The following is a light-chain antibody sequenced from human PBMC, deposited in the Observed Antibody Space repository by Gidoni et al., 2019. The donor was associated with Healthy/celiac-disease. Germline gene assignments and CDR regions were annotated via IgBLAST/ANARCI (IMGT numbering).Light chain of an antibody. CDR3: QQSYSTLPGT. Sequence: DIQMTQSPSSLSASVGDRVTITCRASQSITTYLNWYQQKPGKAPKLLIYAASSLQSGVPSRFSGSGSGTDFTLTISSLQPEDFVTYYCQQSYSTLPGTFGQGTKVEIK. CDR1: QSITTY. J-gene: IGKJ1*01. CDR2: AAS. V-gene: IGKV1-39*01.